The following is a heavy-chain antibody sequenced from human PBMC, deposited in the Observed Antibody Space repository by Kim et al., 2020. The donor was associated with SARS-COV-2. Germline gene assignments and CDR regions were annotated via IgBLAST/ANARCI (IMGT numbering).Heavy chain of an antibody. CDR2: GRT. V-gene: IGHV3-43*01. J-gene: IGHJ4*02. Sequence: GRTVYADSGKGRVTIARDNSENALYMQMNSLTMEDSALYYCAKEKSRIWDYWGQGTLVTVSS. D-gene: IGHD3-3*02. CDR3: AKEKSRIWDY.